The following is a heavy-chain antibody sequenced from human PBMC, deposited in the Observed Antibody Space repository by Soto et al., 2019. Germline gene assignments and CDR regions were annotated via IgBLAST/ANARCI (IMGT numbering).Heavy chain of an antibody. CDR3: ARDLNYYDSSGYYLPS. CDR1: GFTVSSNY. V-gene: IGHV3-53*01. D-gene: IGHD3-22*01. Sequence: PGGSLRLSCAASGFTVSSNYMSWVRQAPGKGLEWVSVIYSGGSTYYADSVKGRFTISRDNSKNTLYLQMNSLRAEDTAVYYCARDLNYYDSSGYYLPSWGHGTLVTVSS. J-gene: IGHJ5*01. CDR2: IYSGGST.